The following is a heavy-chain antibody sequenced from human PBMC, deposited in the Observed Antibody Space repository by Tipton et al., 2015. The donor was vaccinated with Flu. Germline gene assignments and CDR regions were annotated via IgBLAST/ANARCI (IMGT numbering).Heavy chain of an antibody. D-gene: IGHD2-2*01. CDR2: IYPGDSDT. J-gene: IGHJ5*02. CDR1: GYSFTSYW. Sequence: QLVQSGAEVKKPGESLKISCKGSGYSFTSYWIGWVRQMPGKGLEWMGIIYPGDSDTRYSPSFQGQVTISADKSISTAYLQWSSLKASDTAMYYCARHSGYCSSTSCRPGNNWFDPWGQGTLVTVSS. CDR3: ARHSGYCSSTSCRPGNNWFDP. V-gene: IGHV5-51*01.